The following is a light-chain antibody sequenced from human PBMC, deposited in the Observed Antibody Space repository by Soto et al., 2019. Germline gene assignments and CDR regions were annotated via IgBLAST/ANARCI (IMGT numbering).Light chain of an antibody. Sequence: QSVLTQPASVSGSPGQSITISCTGTSSDVGSDNLVSWYQQHPGKAPKLMFYEGSKRPSGVSNRFSGSKSGNTASLTISGLQAEDEADYYCCSYAASSAVYVFGTGTKLTVL. V-gene: IGLV2-23*01. CDR1: SSDVGSDNL. CDR3: CSYAASSAVYV. CDR2: EGS. J-gene: IGLJ1*01.